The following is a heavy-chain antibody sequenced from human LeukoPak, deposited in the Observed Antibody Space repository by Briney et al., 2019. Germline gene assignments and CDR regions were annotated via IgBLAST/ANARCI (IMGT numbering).Heavy chain of an antibody. CDR3: ARDRESSYGYYSDY. CDR1: GYTFTSYD. Sequence: ASVKVSCKASGYTFTSYDINWVRQATGQGLEWMGWMNPNSGNTGYAQKPQGRVTMTTDTSTSTAYMELRSLRSDDTAMYYCARDRESSYGYYSDYWGQGTLVTVSS. J-gene: IGHJ4*02. CDR2: MNPNSGNT. V-gene: IGHV1-8*02. D-gene: IGHD5-18*01.